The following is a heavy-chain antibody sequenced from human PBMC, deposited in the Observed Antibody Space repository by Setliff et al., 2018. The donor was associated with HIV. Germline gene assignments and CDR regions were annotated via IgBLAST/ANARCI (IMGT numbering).Heavy chain of an antibody. Sequence: GGSLRLSCAASGFTVSSYYEMNWVRQAPGKGLEWVSFISSSGSTIYYADSVKGRFTISRDNAKNSLHLQMDSLRAEDTAVYYCARGCGDCSAYYYYMDVWGQGTTVTVSS. D-gene: IGHD2-21*02. CDR1: GFTVSSY. CDR2: ISSSGSTI. J-gene: IGHJ6*03. CDR3: ARGCGDCSAYYYYMDV. V-gene: IGHV3-48*03.